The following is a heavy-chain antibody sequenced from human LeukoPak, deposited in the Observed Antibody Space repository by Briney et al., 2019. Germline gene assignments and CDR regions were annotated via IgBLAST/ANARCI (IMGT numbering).Heavy chain of an antibody. CDR1: GVTFSSYA. CDR3: AKGYYDSSGSYDAFDI. Sequence: GGSLRLSCAASGVTFSSYAMSWVRQAPGKGLEWVSAISGSGGSTYYADSVKGRFTISRDNSKNTLYLQMNSLRAEDTAVYYCAKGYYDSSGSYDAFDIWGQGTMVTVSS. J-gene: IGHJ3*02. CDR2: ISGSGGST. V-gene: IGHV3-23*01. D-gene: IGHD3-22*01.